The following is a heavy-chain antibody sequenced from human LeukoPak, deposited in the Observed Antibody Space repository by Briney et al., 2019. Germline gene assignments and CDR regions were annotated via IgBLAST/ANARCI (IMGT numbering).Heavy chain of an antibody. V-gene: IGHV1-2*02. CDR1: GYTFTGYY. Sequence: GASVKVSCKASGYTFTGYYMHWVRQAPGQGREWMGWINPNSGGTNYAQKFQGRVTITRDTSISTAYMELSRLRSDDTAVYYCARDQAGVTIFGVDHYGMDVWGQGTTVTVSS. CDR2: INPNSGGT. J-gene: IGHJ6*02. CDR3: ARDQAGVTIFGVDHYGMDV. D-gene: IGHD3-3*01.